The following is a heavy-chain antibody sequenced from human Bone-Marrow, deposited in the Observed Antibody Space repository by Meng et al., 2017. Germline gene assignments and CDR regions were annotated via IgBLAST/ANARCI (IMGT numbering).Heavy chain of an antibody. CDR2: IWYDGSNK. CDR3: ARVPPDYGGNSCDY. Sequence: GESLKISCAASGFTFSSYGMHWVRQAPGKGLEWVAVIWYDGSNKYYADSVKGRFTISRDNSKNTLYLQMNSLRAEDTAVYYCARVPPDYGGNSCDYWGQGTLVTVSS. V-gene: IGHV3-33*01. J-gene: IGHJ4*02. CDR1: GFTFSSYG. D-gene: IGHD4-23*01.